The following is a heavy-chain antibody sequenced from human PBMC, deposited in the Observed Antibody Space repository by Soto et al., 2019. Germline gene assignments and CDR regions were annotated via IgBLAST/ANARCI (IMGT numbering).Heavy chain of an antibody. CDR1: GFTFSSYA. J-gene: IGHJ6*03. D-gene: IGHD6-13*01. CDR2: ISGSGGST. Sequence: EVQLLESGGGLVQPGGSLRLSCAASGFTFSSYAMSWVRQAPGKGLEWVSAISGSGGSTYYADSVKGRFTISRDNSKNTLYLQMNSLRAEDTAVYYCAKGEKEYSSSWYFDYYYMDVWGKGTTVTVSS. V-gene: IGHV3-23*01. CDR3: AKGEKEYSSSWYFDYYYMDV.